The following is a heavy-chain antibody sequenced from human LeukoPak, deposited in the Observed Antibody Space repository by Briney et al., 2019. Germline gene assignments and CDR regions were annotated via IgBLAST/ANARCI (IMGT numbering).Heavy chain of an antibody. V-gene: IGHV3-23*01. Sequence: GGSLRLSCVASGFTFSSNAMSWVRQAPGMGPDWVSSITFSGSSTDYADSVKGRFTISRDNSKNTLYLQMNSLRAEDTAVYYCANRRASSKSSGYYYFDYWGQGTLVTVSS. CDR2: ITFSGSST. D-gene: IGHD3-22*01. CDR3: ANRRASSKSSGYYYFDY. CDR1: GFTFSSNA. J-gene: IGHJ4*02.